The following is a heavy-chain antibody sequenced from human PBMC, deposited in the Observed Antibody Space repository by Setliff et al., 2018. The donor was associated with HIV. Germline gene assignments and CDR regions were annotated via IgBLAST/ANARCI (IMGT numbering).Heavy chain of an antibody. J-gene: IGHJ4*02. CDR1: GGSISGSY. Sequence: SETLSLTCTVSGGSISGSYWNWFRRPAGQGLEWIGRIYGTGSTFYNPSFKSRATFAVDTASSQFSLNLRTVTAADTAVYYCARDLGSGHFDYWGQGTLVTVSS. CDR2: IYGTGST. V-gene: IGHV4-4*07. CDR3: ARDLGSGHFDY.